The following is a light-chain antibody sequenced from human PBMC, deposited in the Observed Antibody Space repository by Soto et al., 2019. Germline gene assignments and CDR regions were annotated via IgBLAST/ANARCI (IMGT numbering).Light chain of an antibody. V-gene: IGLV2-23*01. CDR2: EGS. J-gene: IGLJ3*02. CDR1: SSDVGSYNL. Sequence: QSALTQPASVSGSPGQSITISCTGTSSDVGSYNLVSWYQQHPGKAPKLMIYEGSKRPSGVSNRFSGSKSGNTASLTISGLQAEDEADYYCCSYAGSSTLWVFGGGNKVTVL. CDR3: CSYAGSSTLWV.